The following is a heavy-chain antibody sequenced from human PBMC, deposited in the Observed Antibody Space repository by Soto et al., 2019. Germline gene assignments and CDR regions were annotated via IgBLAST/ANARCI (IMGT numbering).Heavy chain of an antibody. V-gene: IGHV4-61*01. D-gene: IGHD3-3*01. J-gene: IGHJ4*02. Sequence: SETLSLTCTVSGGSVSSGSYYWSWIRQPPGKGLEWIGYIYYSRSTNYNPSLKSRVTISVDTSKNQFSLKLSSVTAADTAVYYCARSSTIFGVVIESQTFDYWGQGTLVTVSS. CDR2: IYYSRST. CDR1: GGSVSSGSYY. CDR3: ARSSTIFGVVIESQTFDY.